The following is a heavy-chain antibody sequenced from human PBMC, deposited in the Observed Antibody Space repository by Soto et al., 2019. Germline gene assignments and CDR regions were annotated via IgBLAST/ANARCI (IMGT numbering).Heavy chain of an antibody. CDR3: ARSQDGIAEGILDY. V-gene: IGHV1-69*13. CDR2: IIPIFGTA. Sequence: SVKVSCKASGGPFSSYAISCVRQATGQGLEWVGGIIPIFGTARYAQKFPVRVTLTADEATSTAYVEXPSRRSEDPAASDCARSQDGIAEGILDYWGQGTPVTVCS. CDR1: GGPFSSYA. J-gene: IGHJ4*02. D-gene: IGHD6-13*01.